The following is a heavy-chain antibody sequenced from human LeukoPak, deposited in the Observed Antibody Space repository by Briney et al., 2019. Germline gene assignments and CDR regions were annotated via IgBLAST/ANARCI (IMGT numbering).Heavy chain of an antibody. Sequence: SETLSLTCAVYGGSFSGYYWSWIRQPPGKGLEWIGEINHSGSTNYNPSLKSRVTISVDTSKNQFSLKLSSVTAADTAVYYCAREVPYCSGGSCYFFDYWGQGTLVTVSS. CDR3: AREVPYCSGGSCYFFDY. CDR2: INHSGST. J-gene: IGHJ4*02. D-gene: IGHD2-15*01. CDR1: GGSFSGYY. V-gene: IGHV4-34*01.